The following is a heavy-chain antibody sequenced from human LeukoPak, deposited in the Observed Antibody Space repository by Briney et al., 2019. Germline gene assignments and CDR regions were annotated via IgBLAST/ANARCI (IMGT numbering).Heavy chain of an antibody. CDR1: GFTFSRYW. D-gene: IGHD3-3*01. CDR2: IKQDGSEK. J-gene: IGHJ3*02. Sequence: GGSLRLSCAASGFTFSRYWMSWGRQAPGKGLEWVANIKQDGSEKYYVDSVKGRFTISRDNAKNSLYLQMNSLRAEDTAVYYCARDSQGAAYYDFWSGYVKAFDIWGQGTMVTVSS. V-gene: IGHV3-7*05. CDR3: ARDSQGAAYYDFWSGYVKAFDI.